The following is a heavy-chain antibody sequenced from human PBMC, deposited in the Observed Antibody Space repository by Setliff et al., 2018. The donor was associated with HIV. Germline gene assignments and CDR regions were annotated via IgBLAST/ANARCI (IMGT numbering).Heavy chain of an antibody. CDR1: GYPFTSYY. CDR3: ASGIVGATWLGAFDI. CDR2: INPSGGST. D-gene: IGHD1-26*01. V-gene: IGHV1-46*01. J-gene: IGHJ3*02. Sequence: ASVKVSCKASGYPFTSYYMHWVRQAPGQGLEWMGIINPSGGSTSYAQKFQGRVTMTRDTSTSTVYMELSSLRSEDTAVYYCASGIVGATWLGAFDIWGQGTMVTVSS.